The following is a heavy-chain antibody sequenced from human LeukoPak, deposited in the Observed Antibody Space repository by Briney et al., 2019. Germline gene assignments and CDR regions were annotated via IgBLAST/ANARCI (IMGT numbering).Heavy chain of an antibody. CDR2: ISGSGGER. V-gene: IGHV3-23*01. CDR1: GFTFSNYG. J-gene: IGHJ4*02. Sequence: GGSLRLSCAASGFTFSNYGMSWVRQAPGKGLQWVSGISGSGGERYCTESVKGRFTISRDNSKNTLYLQMNSLRAEDTAVYYCARDKFGAAGNLFDYWGQGTLVTVSS. CDR3: ARDKFGAAGNLFDY. D-gene: IGHD6-13*01.